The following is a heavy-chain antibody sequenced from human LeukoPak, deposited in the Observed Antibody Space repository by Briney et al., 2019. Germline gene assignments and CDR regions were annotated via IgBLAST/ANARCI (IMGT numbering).Heavy chain of an antibody. J-gene: IGHJ5*02. CDR1: GFTFSSYG. V-gene: IGHV3-30*03. CDR2: ISYDGSNK. CDR3: AREDLRGVTRDNWFDP. D-gene: IGHD3-10*01. Sequence: GGSLRLSCAASGFTFSSYGMHWVRQAPGKGLEWVAVISYDGSNKYYADSVKGRFTISRDNSKNTLYLQMNSLRAEDTAVYYCAREDLRGVTRDNWFDPWGQGTLVTVSS.